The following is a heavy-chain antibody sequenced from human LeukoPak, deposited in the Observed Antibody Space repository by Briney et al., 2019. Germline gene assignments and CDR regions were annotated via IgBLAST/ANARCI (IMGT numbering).Heavy chain of an antibody. D-gene: IGHD3-22*01. CDR3: ARGHTYYYDSSGYSPPFDY. V-gene: IGHV3-53*01. Sequence: PGGSLRLSCAASGFTVSSNYMSWVRQAPGKGLEWVSVIYSGGSTYYADSVKGRLTISRDNSKNTLYLQMNSLRAEDTAVYYCARGHTYYYDSSGYSPPFDYWGQGTLVTVSS. J-gene: IGHJ4*02. CDR2: IYSGGST. CDR1: GFTVSSNY.